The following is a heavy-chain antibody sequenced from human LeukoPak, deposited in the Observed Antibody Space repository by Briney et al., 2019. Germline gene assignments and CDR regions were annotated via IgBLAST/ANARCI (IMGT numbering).Heavy chain of an antibody. CDR1: GFTFSSYA. V-gene: IGHV3-30-3*01. CDR3: ARDSVPRAVAVHFDY. Sequence: PGGSLRLSCAASGFTFSSYAMHWVRQAPGKRLEWVAVISYDGSNKYYADSVKGRFTISRDNSKNTLYLQMYSLRAEDTAVYYCARDSVPRAVAVHFDYWGQGTLVTVSS. CDR2: ISYDGSNK. J-gene: IGHJ4*02. D-gene: IGHD6-19*01.